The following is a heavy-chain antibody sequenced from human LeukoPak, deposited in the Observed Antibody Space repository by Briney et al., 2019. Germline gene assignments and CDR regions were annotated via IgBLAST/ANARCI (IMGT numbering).Heavy chain of an antibody. CDR3: ASVDDLDAFAM. J-gene: IGHJ3*02. CDR1: GFTFSSYA. CDR2: ISDDGNNK. V-gene: IGHV3-30*04. Sequence: GRSLRLSCAASGFTFSSYAMHWVRQAPGKELEWVVAISDDGNNKHYADSVKGRFTIFRDNSKNTLYLHMNSLRNEDTAVYYCASVDDLDAFAMWGQGTMVTVSS. D-gene: IGHD5-12*01.